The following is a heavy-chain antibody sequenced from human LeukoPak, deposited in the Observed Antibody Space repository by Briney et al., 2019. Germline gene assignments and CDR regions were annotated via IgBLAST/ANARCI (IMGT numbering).Heavy chain of an antibody. D-gene: IGHD3-16*01. CDR3: ARQGGLGDY. CDR2: IYYSGST. CDR1: GGSISSSSYY. J-gene: IGHJ4*02. V-gene: IGHV4-39*01. Sequence: SETLSLTCTVSGGSISSSSYYWGWIRQPPGQGLEWIGSIYYSGSTYYNPSLKSRVTISVDTSKNQFSLKLSSVTAADTAVYYCARQGGLGDYWGQGTLVTVSS.